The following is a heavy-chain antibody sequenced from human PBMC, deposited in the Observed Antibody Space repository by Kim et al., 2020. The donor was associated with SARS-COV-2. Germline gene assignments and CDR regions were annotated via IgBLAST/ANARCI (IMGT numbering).Heavy chain of an antibody. D-gene: IGHD2-15*01. V-gene: IGHV3-23*01. CDR3: AKGPGAIVVVVAATVPIPD. CDR1: GFTFSSYA. Sequence: GGSLRLSCAASGFTFSSYAMSWVRQAPGKGLEWVSAISGSGGSTYYADSVKGRFTISRDNSKNTLYLQMNSLRAEDTAVYYCAKGPGAIVVVVAATVPIPDWGQGTLVTVSS. CDR2: ISGSGGST. J-gene: IGHJ4*02.